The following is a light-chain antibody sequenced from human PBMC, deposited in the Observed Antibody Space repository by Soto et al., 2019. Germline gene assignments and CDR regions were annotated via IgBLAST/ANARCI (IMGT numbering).Light chain of an antibody. CDR3: KSYAGSNTYV. CDR2: EVV. J-gene: IGLJ1*01. Sequence: ALTPPPSASGSPGQAVNISCDGDNNDIGVYDFVSWYQHHPGKAPRLIIYEVVQRPSGVPDRFSGSKSGNTASLTVSGLQAADEADYFCKSYAGSNTYVFGRVTKV. CDR1: NNDIGVYDF. V-gene: IGLV2-8*01.